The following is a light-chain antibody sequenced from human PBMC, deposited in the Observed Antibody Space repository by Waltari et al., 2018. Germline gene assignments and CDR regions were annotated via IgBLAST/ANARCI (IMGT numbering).Light chain of an antibody. CDR2: GAS. CDR1: QSVSSSY. V-gene: IGKV3-20*01. Sequence: EIVLTQSPGTLSLSPGERATLSCRASQSVSSSYLAWYQQKPGQAPRLLIFGASRRATGISDRFSGSGSGTDFTLTISRLEPEDFAVYYCQQYSSSPYTFGQGTKLEIK. J-gene: IGKJ2*01. CDR3: QQYSSSPYT.